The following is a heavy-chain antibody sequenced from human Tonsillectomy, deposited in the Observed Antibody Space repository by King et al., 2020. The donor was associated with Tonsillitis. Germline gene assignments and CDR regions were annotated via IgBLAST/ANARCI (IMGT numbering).Heavy chain of an antibody. J-gene: IGHJ6*03. CDR2: IDWDDDK. CDR1: GFSLSTSGMC. Sequence: VTLKESGPALVKPTQTHTLTCTLSGFSLSTSGMCVSWIRQPPGKALEWLARIDWDDDKYYSTSLKTRLTISKDTSKNQVVLTMTNMDPVDTATYFCARISSYYDSGTRLYYMDVWGKGTTVTVSS. CDR3: ARISSYYDSGTRLYYMDV. V-gene: IGHV2-70*15. D-gene: IGHD3-10*01.